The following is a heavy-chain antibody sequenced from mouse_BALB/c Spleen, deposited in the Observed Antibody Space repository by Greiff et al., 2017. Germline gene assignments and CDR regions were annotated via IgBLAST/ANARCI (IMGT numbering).Heavy chain of an antibody. D-gene: IGHD1-1*01. J-gene: IGHJ2*01. CDR1: GFTFSSYA. Sequence: EVQLVESGGGLVKPGGSLKLSCAASGFTFSSYAMSWVRQTPEKRLEWVATISSGGSYTYYPDSVKGRFTISRDNAKNTLYLQMSSLRSEDTAMYYCARNYGSSLYYFDYWGQGTTLTVSS. V-gene: IGHV5-9-3*01. CDR2: ISSGGSYT. CDR3: ARNYGSSLYYFDY.